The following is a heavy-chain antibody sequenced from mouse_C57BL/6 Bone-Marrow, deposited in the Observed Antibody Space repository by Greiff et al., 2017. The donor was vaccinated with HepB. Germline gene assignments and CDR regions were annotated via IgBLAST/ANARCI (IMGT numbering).Heavy chain of an antibody. Sequence: VKLMESGPELVKPGASVKISCKASGYAFSSSWMNWVKQRPGKGLEWIGRIYPGDGDTNYNGKFKGKATLTADKSSSTAYMQLSSLTSEDSAVYFCARWFVDYWGQGTTLTVSS. J-gene: IGHJ2*01. CDR3: ARWFVDY. CDR2: IYPGDGDT. V-gene: IGHV1-82*01. CDR1: GYAFSSSW. D-gene: IGHD2-2*01.